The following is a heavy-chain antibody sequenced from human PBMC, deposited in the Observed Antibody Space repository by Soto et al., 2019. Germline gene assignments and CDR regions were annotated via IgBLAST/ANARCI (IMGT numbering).Heavy chain of an antibody. V-gene: IGHV4-59*01. CDR3: ARAPYYYDSSGYYGAYYYYGMDV. Sequence: PXETLSLTCTVSGCSISSYYWSWIRQPPGKGLEWIGYIYYSGSTNYNPSLKSRVTISVDTSKNQFSLKLSSVTAADTAVYYCARAPYYYDSSGYYGAYYYYGMDVWGQGTTVTVSS. CDR1: GCSISSYY. D-gene: IGHD3-22*01. J-gene: IGHJ6*02. CDR2: IYYSGST.